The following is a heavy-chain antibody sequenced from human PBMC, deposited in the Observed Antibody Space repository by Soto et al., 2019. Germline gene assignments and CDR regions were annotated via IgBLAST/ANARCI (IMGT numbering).Heavy chain of an antibody. V-gene: IGHV4-34*01. D-gene: IGHD1-1*01. CDR1: GGSFSGYY. Sequence: WETLSLTCAVYGGSFSGYYWSWIRQPPGKGLEWIGEINHSGSTNYNPSLKSRVTISVDTSKNQFSLKLSSVTAADTAVYYCARGRRGTTTPGFDYWGQGTLVTVSS. CDR2: INHSGST. J-gene: IGHJ4*02. CDR3: ARGRRGTTTPGFDY.